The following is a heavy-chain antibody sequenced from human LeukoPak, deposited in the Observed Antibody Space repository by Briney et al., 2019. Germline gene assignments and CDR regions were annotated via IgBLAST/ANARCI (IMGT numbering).Heavy chain of an antibody. D-gene: IGHD3-16*01. CDR1: GYTLTSYG. CDR3: ARDLFGKERRAFDI. V-gene: IGHV1-18*01. J-gene: IGHJ3*02. CDR2: ISAYNGNT. Sequence: ASVKVSCKASGYTLTSYGISWVRQAPGQGLEWMGWISAYNGNTNYAQKLQGRVTMTTDTSTSTAYMELRSLRSADTAVYYCARDLFGKERRAFDIWGQGTMVTVSS.